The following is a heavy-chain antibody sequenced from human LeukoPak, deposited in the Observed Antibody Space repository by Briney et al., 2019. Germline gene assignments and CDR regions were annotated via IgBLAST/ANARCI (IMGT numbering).Heavy chain of an antibody. D-gene: IGHD3-10*01. V-gene: IGHV4-61*02. J-gene: IGHJ4*02. CDR3: AREASYYASGTYYSFDY. CDR1: GGSISSGSYY. Sequence: SETLSLTCTVSGGSISSGSYYWSWIRQPAGKGLEWIGRIYTSGSTNYNPSLKSRVTMSVDTSKNQFSLKLSSVTATDTAVYYCAREASYYASGTYYSFDYWGQGTLVTVSS. CDR2: IYTSGST.